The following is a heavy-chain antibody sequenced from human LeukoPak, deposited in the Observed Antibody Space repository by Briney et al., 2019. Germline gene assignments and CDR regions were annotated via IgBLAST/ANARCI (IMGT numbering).Heavy chain of an antibody. V-gene: IGHV5-51*01. CDR1: GYSFTSYW. CDR2: IYPGDSDT. D-gene: IGHD4-11*01. Sequence: GESLKISCKGSGYSFTSYWIGWVRQMPGKGLEWMGNIYPGDSDTRYSPSFQGQVTISADKSISTAYLQWSSLKASDTAMYYCARQVTYSYYYMDVWGKGTTVTVSS. CDR3: ARQVTYSYYYMDV. J-gene: IGHJ6*03.